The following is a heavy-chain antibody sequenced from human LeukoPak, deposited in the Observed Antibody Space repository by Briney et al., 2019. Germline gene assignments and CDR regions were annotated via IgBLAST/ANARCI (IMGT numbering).Heavy chain of an antibody. V-gene: IGHV3-48*03. CDR1: GFTFSAFE. Sequence: PGGSLRLSCAASGFTFSAFEMNWVRQAPGKGLEWLSYISGSGGTTLYADSVKGRFTISRDNAKNSLYLQMNSLRVEDTAVYYCVRVYCSSTSCSDYFDYWGRDPWSPSPQ. CDR2: ISGSGGTT. J-gene: IGHJ4*02. CDR3: VRVYCSSTSCSDYFDY. D-gene: IGHD2-2*01.